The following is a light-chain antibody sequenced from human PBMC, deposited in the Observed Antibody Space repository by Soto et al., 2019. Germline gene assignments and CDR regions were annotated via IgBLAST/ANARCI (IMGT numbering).Light chain of an antibody. Sequence: QSALTQPASVSGSPGQSITISCTGTSSDVGGYNYVSWYQQYPGKAPKLMIYEVSNRPSGVSNRFSGSKSGNTASLIIYGLQAEDEADYYCSSYTSSNTLYVFGTGTKLTVL. V-gene: IGLV2-14*01. CDR3: SSYTSSNTLYV. J-gene: IGLJ1*01. CDR2: EVS. CDR1: SSDVGGYNY.